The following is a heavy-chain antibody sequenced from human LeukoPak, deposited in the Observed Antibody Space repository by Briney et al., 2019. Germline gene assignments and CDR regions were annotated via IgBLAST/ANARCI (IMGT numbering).Heavy chain of an antibody. CDR3: AKDVGLEYYDRSGFGLIDY. D-gene: IGHD3-22*01. J-gene: IGHJ4*02. Sequence: GGSLRLSCAASGFTFSSYGMHWVRQAPRKGLEWVAVISYDGSNKYYADSVKGRFTISRDNSKNTLYLQMNSPRAEDTAVYYCAKDVGLEYYDRSGFGLIDYWGQGTLVTVAS. CDR2: ISYDGSNK. CDR1: GFTFSSYG. V-gene: IGHV3-30*18.